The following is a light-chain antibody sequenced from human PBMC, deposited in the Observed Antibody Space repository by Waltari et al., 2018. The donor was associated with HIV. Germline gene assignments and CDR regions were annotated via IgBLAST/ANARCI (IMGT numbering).Light chain of an antibody. J-gene: IGLJ2*01. V-gene: IGLV2-8*01. CDR2: EVT. CDR1: SRDIGSYPA. CDR3: SSYGGSNNLI. Sequence: QSALTQPPSASGSPGQSVTISCSGTSRDIGSYPAVSWYQHHPGKAPKLMIYEVTKRPSGVPDRFSGSKSGNTASLTVSGLQAEDEGDYYCSSYGGSNNLIFGGGTKLTVL.